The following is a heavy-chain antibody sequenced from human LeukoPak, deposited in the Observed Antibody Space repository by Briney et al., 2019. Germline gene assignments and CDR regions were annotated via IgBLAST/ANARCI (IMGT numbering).Heavy chain of an antibody. CDR3: ARVLRPMASQYYFDY. V-gene: IGHV4-59*01. CDR1: GASINTYY. D-gene: IGHD3-10*01. Sequence: ASETLSLTCTVSGASINTYYWSWIRQPPGKGLEWIGYIYYSGTTSYNPSLKTRVTISIDTSRNQFSLKLSSVTAADTAVYYCARVLRPMASQYYFDYWGQGTLVTVSS. J-gene: IGHJ4*02. CDR2: IYYSGTT.